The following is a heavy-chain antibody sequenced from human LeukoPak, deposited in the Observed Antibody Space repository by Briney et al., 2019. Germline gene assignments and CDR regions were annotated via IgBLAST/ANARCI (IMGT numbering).Heavy chain of an antibody. J-gene: IGHJ1*01. CDR1: GYTFTTYF. CDR3: ARVQGNGDYSDA. D-gene: IGHD4-17*01. Sequence: ASVKVSCKASGYTFTTYFMHWVRQAPGQGLEWMGIINPSDTSTNYPQRFQGRLTMTRDTFTSTVYMELSGLTSEDSAVYYCARVQGNGDYSDAWGQGTLVTVSS. V-gene: IGHV1-46*01. CDR2: INPSDTST.